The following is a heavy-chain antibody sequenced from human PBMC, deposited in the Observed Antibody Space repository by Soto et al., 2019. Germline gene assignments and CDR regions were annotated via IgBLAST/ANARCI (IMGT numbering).Heavy chain of an antibody. Sequence: EVQLVESGGGLVQPGGSLRLSCAASGFTFSSYSMNWVRQAPGKGLEWVSYISSSSSTIYYADSVKGRFTISRDNAKNSLYLQMNSLRDEDTAVYYCASEPFYYDSTPFDPWGQGTLVTVSS. J-gene: IGHJ5*02. V-gene: IGHV3-48*02. CDR3: ASEPFYYDSTPFDP. D-gene: IGHD3-22*01. CDR2: ISSSSSTI. CDR1: GFTFSSYS.